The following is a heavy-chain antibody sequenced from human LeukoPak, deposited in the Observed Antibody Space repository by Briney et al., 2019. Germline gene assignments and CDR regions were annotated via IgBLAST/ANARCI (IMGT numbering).Heavy chain of an antibody. D-gene: IGHD6-19*01. CDR3: AREKWLVHDY. Sequence: PGGSLRLSCAASGFTFSDYYMSWVRQAPGKGLEWVSYISSSGSTMYYPDSVKGRFTISRDNAKKSLYLQMNNLRAEDTAVYYCAREKWLVHDYWGQGTLVTVSS. V-gene: IGHV3-11*04. CDR1: GFTFSDYY. CDR2: ISSSGSTM. J-gene: IGHJ4*02.